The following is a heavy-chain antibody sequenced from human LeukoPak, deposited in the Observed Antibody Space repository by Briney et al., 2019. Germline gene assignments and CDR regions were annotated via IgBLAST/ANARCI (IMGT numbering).Heavy chain of an antibody. V-gene: IGHV1-2*02. CDR3: ARDRTRIAVAGTFDY. Sequence: ASVKVSCKASGYTFTGYYMHWVRQAPGQGLEWMGWINSNSGGTNYAQTFQGRVTMTRDTSISTAYMELSRLRSDDTAVYYCARDRTRIAVAGTFDYWGKGTLVTVSS. D-gene: IGHD6-19*01. CDR1: GYTFTGYY. J-gene: IGHJ4*02. CDR2: INSNSGGT.